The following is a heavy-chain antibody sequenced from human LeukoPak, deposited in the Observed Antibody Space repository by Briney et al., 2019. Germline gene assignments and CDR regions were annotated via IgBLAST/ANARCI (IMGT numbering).Heavy chain of an antibody. Sequence: GVSLKLSCKGSGYSFTSYWIGCVRQMRGKGLEWRWITYPGDPDTRYTPSFQGPVTLSADKSLATAYPQWSSLKAPDTAMYFCARSPEPRTDYFDYSRQGTLVTVSS. V-gene: IGHV5-51*01. CDR3: ARSPEPRTDYFDY. D-gene: IGHD1-14*01. J-gene: IGHJ4*02. CDR1: GYSFTSYW. CDR2: TYPGDPDT.